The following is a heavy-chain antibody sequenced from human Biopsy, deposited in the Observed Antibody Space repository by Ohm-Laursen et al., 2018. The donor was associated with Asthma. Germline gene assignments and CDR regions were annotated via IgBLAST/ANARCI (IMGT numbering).Heavy chain of an antibody. Sequence: SLRLSCAASGFTFSSYGMDWVRQGPGKGLEWVALVSSDGHNKYYEDSVKGRFTISRDNSRNRLYLQINRLTVEDSAVYFCARQSGQEYGDSSGFDIWGQGTKVAVSS. CDR3: ARQSGQEYGDSSGFDI. V-gene: IGHV3-30*03. J-gene: IGHJ3*02. CDR2: VSSDGHNK. D-gene: IGHD3-22*01. CDR1: GFTFSSYG.